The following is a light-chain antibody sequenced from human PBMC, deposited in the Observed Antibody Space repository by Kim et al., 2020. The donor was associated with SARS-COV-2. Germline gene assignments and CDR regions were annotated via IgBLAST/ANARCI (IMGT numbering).Light chain of an antibody. J-gene: IGKJ2*01. Sequence: TLSCRASTSVIESCLAVYQQTPGQAPRLLIYVAASRATGIPDRFSGSGSGTDFTLPISRLEPEDFAVYYCQQYGSSPYTFGQGTKLEI. CDR2: VAA. CDR3: QQYGSSPYT. V-gene: IGKV3-20*01. CDR1: TSVIESC.